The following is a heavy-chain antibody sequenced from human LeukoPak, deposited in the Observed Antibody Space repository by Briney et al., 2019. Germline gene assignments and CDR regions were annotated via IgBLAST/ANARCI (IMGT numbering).Heavy chain of an antibody. CDR1: GFTFSTYG. CDR2: ISYDGSNK. CDR3: AKGQRTQLWSNHDAFDT. J-gene: IGHJ3*02. V-gene: IGHV3-30*18. D-gene: IGHD5-18*01. Sequence: GGSLRLSCAASGFTFSTYGMHWVGQAPGKGLEWVAVISYDGSNKYYADSVKGRFTISRDNSKNTLYLQMNSLRAEDTAVYYCAKGQRTQLWSNHDAFDTCGQGTMVTVSS.